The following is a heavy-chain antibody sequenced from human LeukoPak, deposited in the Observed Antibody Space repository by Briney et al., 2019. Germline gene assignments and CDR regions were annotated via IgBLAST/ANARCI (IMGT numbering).Heavy chain of an antibody. CDR3: ASSTYYYDSSGTRHWYFDL. Sequence: PGGSLRLSCAASGFTFSSYNMNWVRQAPGKGLEWVSYVSISSTTTYYADSVKGRFTISRDNGKNSLSLQMNSLRAEDTAVYYCASSTYYYDSSGTRHWYFDLWGRGTLVTVSS. CDR2: VSISSTTT. J-gene: IGHJ2*01. D-gene: IGHD3-22*01. V-gene: IGHV3-48*01. CDR1: GFTFSSYN.